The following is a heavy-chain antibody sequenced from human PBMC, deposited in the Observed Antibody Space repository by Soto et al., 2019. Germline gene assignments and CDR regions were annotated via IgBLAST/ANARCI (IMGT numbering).Heavy chain of an antibody. J-gene: IGHJ6*02. CDR3: AIISSAGRGGDV. CDR1: GFTFSSYW. CDR2: IKQDGSEK. D-gene: IGHD6-13*01. Sequence: EVQLVESGGGLVQPGGSLRLSCAASGFTFSSYWMRWVRQAPVKGLEGVGNIKQDGSEKNYVDFVEGRFTISRDNAENSLYLQMNSLRAEDTAVHYCAIISSAGRGGDVWGQGTTVVGSS. V-gene: IGHV3-7*01.